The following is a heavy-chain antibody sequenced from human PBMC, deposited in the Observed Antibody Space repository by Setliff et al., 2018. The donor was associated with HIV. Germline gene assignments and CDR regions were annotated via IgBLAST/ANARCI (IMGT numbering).Heavy chain of an antibody. CDR3: ARRVPPIPSGDLDY. CDR2: VNPNSSDT. D-gene: IGHD4-17*01. J-gene: IGHJ4*02. CDR1: GYTFTDYY. V-gene: IGHV1-2*02. Sequence: ASVKVSCKASGYTFTDYYIHWVRQAPGQGLEWMGWVNPNSSDTNYAQKFQGRVTMTRDTSISTAYMDLSRLRSDDTAVYYCARRVPPIPSGDLDYWGQGTLVTVSS.